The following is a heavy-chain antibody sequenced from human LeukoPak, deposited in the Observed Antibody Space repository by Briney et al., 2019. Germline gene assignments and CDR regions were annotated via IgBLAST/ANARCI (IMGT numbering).Heavy chain of an antibody. D-gene: IGHD3-22*01. CDR2: IIPIFGTA. V-gene: IGHV1-69*05. J-gene: IGHJ4*02. Sequence: SVKVSCKASGGTFSSYAISWVRQAPGRGLEWMGGIIPIFGTANYAQKFQGRVTMTTDTSTSTAYMELRSLRSDDTAVYYCARDNHYYDSSGYIWGQGTLVTVSS. CDR3: ARDNHYYDSSGYI. CDR1: GGTFSSYA.